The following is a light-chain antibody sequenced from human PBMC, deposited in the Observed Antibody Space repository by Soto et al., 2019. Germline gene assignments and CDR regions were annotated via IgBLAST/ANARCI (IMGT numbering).Light chain of an antibody. CDR2: DVS. CDR3: SSYRSGNTLV. V-gene: IGLV2-14*01. Sequence: QSVLTQPASVSGSPGQSITISCTGTSSDVGGYNDVSWYQQFPGKAPKLMVYDVSNRPSGVSNRFSGSKSGNTASLTISGLQAEDEADYYCSSYRSGNTLVFGTGTKLTVL. J-gene: IGLJ1*01. CDR1: SSDVGGYND.